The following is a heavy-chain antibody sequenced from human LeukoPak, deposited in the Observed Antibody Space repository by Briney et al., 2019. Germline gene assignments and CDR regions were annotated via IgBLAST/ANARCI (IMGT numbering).Heavy chain of an antibody. CDR1: GYTFTSYY. J-gene: IGHJ5*02. Sequence: GASVKVSCKASGYTFTSYYMHWVRQAPGQGLEWMGIINPSGGSTSYAQKFQGRVTMTRDTSTSTVYMELSSLRSEDTAVYYCARDYYDSSGYNVNWFDPWGQGTLVTVSS. V-gene: IGHV1-46*01. CDR3: ARDYYDSSGYNVNWFDP. D-gene: IGHD3-22*01. CDR2: INPSGGST.